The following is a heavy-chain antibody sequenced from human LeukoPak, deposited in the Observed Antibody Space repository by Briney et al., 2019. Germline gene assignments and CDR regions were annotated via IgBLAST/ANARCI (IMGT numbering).Heavy chain of an antibody. V-gene: IGHV3-66*01. Sequence: GGSLRLSCAATGFTVSSNYMSLVRPAPGKGLEWVSLIYSGGSTYYAASAKGRFTISRDNSKNTLYLQMNSLRAGDTAVYYCARVCFSSGWAFFDYWGQGTLVTVSS. J-gene: IGHJ4*02. CDR3: ARVCFSSGWAFFDY. CDR1: GFTVSSNY. CDR2: IYSGGST. D-gene: IGHD6-19*01.